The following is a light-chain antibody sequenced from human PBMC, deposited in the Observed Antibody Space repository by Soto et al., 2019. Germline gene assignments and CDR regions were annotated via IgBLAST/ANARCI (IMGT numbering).Light chain of an antibody. Sequence: DIQVTQSPSSLSAYVGDRFTIXXRASQSISSWLAWYQQKPGKAPNXLIYAASTLQSGVPSRFSGSGSGTDFTLTISSVQPEDFATYYCQQAKTFPPTFGRGTRLEIK. J-gene: IGKJ5*01. CDR3: QQAKTFPPT. V-gene: IGKV1-12*01. CDR2: AAS. CDR1: QSISSW.